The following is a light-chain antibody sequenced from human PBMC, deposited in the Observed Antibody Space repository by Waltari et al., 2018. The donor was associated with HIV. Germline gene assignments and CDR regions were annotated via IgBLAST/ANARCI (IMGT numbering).Light chain of an antibody. Sequence: QSVLTQPPSVSAAPGQKVTIACSGRNSTIGHTYLSWYQQLPGTAPKLLIYDSDKRPSGIPDRFSGSKSGTSATLGITGLQTGDGANYYCVTWDTRLRAVVFGGGTKLTVL. J-gene: IGLJ3*02. CDR3: VTWDTRLRAVV. V-gene: IGLV1-51*01. CDR2: DSD. CDR1: NSTIGHTY.